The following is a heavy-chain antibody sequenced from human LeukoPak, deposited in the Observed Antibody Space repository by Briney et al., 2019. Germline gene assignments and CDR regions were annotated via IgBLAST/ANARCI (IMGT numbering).Heavy chain of an antibody. CDR1: GYTFTSYG. D-gene: IGHD3-9*01. CDR2: ISAYNGNT. CDR3: ATEAPILTGGDY. J-gene: IGHJ4*02. V-gene: IGHV1-18*01. Sequence: ASVKVSCKASGYTFTSYGISWVRQAPGQGLEWMGWISAYNGNTNYAQKLQGRVTMTTDTSTSTAYMELRSLRAEDTAVYYCATEAPILTGGDYWGQGTLVTVSS.